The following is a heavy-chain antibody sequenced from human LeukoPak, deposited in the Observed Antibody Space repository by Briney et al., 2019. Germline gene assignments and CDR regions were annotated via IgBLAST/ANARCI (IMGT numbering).Heavy chain of an antibody. CDR3: ARVYAPGIDEYFHL. V-gene: IGHV3-74*01. CDR1: GFTFSGAW. D-gene: IGHD3-10*01. CDR2: INDDGTST. Sequence: GGSLRLSCAASGFTFSGAWMHWVRQAPGKGLVWVSRINDDGTSTRYADSVKGRFTISRDNAKNTLYLQMNSLRAEDTAVYYCARVYAPGIDEYFHLSGQGNLVTVSS. J-gene: IGHJ1*01.